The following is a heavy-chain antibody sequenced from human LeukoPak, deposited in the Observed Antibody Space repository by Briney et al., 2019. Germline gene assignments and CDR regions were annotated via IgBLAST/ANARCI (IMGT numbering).Heavy chain of an antibody. Sequence: SETLSLTCTVSGGSISSYYWSWIRQPPGKGLEWIGYIYTSGSTNYNPSLKSRVTISVDTSKNQFSLKLSSVTAADTAVYYCARHWSSTSCYTDGFDYWGQGTLVTVSS. CDR3: ARHWSSTSCYTDGFDY. CDR2: IYTSGST. CDR1: GGSISSYY. V-gene: IGHV4-4*09. J-gene: IGHJ4*02. D-gene: IGHD2-2*02.